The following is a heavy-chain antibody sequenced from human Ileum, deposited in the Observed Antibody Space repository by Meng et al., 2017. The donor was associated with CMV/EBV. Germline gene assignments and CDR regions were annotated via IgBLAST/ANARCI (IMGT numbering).Heavy chain of an antibody. D-gene: IGHD3-16*01. CDR2: ISGSGGST. V-gene: IGHV3-23*01. Sequence: GESLKISCAASGFTFSSYAMSWVRQAPGKGLEWVSAISGSGGSTYYADSVKGRFTISRDNSKNTLYLQMNSLRAEDTAVYYCAGGGPAIYSPFDPWGQGTLVTVSS. CDR3: AGGGPAIYSPFDP. CDR1: GFTFSSYA. J-gene: IGHJ5*02.